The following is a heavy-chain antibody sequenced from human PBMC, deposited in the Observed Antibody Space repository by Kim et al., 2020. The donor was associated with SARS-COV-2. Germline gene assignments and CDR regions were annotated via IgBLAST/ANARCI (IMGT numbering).Heavy chain of an antibody. CDR3: AKDHESSGWPTFDY. J-gene: IGHJ4*02. Sequence: YDDSVKARFTVARDNAKNTLYLQMNSLRAEDTALYYCAKDHESSGWPTFDYWGEGTLVTVSS. V-gene: IGHV3-23*01. D-gene: IGHD3-22*01.